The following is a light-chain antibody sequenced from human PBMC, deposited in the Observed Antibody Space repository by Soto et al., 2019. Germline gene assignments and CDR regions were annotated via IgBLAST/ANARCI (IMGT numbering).Light chain of an antibody. CDR3: QSCDSSRTLRV. V-gene: IGLV1-40*01. CDR2: ANT. Sequence: QSVLTQPPSVSGAPGQRVTISCTGSSSNIGAGYDVHGYQQLPGTAPKLLIYANTNRPSGVPDRISGSKSGTSASLAITGLQADDEADYYCQSCDSSRTLRVFGTGTKLTVL. CDR1: SSNIGAGYD. J-gene: IGLJ1*01.